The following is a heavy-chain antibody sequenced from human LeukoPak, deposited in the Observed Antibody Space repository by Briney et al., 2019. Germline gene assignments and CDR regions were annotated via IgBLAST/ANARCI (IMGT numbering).Heavy chain of an antibody. Sequence: SQTLSLTCAISGDFVSSDKAAWNWIRQSPSRGLEWLGRTYYRSKWYSDYAVSVKGRITINSDTSKNQFSLQLNSVTPEDTAVYYCARAPEAYDSCGCDYWGQGTLVTVSS. J-gene: IGHJ4*02. CDR1: GDFVSSDKAA. D-gene: IGHD3-22*01. CDR2: TYYRSKWYS. CDR3: ARAPEAYDSCGCDY. V-gene: IGHV6-1*01.